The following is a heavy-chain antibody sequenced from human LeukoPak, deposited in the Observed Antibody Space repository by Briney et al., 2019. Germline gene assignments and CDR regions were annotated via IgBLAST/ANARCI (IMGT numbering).Heavy chain of an antibody. CDR1: GFTFSSHS. D-gene: IGHD3-22*01. CDR3: AKEGDSSGYLATYYFDY. Sequence: GGSLRLSCAESGFTFSSHSMQWVRQAPGKGLEWVALIWYDGSRTNYVDSVMGRFTISRDSSKNTLYLQMNSLRAEDTAVYYCAKEGDSSGYLATYYFDYWGQGTLVTVSS. J-gene: IGHJ4*02. CDR2: IWYDGSRT. V-gene: IGHV3-33*06.